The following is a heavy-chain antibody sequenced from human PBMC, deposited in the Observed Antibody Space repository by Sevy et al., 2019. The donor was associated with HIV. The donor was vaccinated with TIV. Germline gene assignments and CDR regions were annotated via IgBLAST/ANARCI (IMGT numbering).Heavy chain of an antibody. CDR1: GFTFSNAW. Sequence: GGSLRLSCAASGFTFSNAWMSWVRQAPGKGLEWVGRIKGKIYDGTIDYAAPVKGRFSISRDDSKNTLYLQMNSLKTEDTAVYYCTTASWWQEDYYNYWGQGTLVTVSS. D-gene: IGHD6-13*01. J-gene: IGHJ4*02. CDR2: IKGKIYDGTI. V-gene: IGHV3-15*01. CDR3: TTASWWQEDYYNY.